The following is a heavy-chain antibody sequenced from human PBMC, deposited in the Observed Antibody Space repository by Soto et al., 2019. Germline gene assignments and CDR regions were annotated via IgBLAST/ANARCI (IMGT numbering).Heavy chain of an antibody. Sequence: GGSLRLSCAASGFTFSSYGMHWVRQAPGKGLEWVAVISYDGSNKYYADSVKGRFTISRDNSKNTLYLQMNSLRAEDTAGYYCAKDLIAAAGRVLGGGYYYGMDVWGQGTTVTVSS. CDR1: GFTFSSYG. CDR3: AKDLIAAAGRVLGGGYYYGMDV. CDR2: ISYDGSNK. D-gene: IGHD6-13*01. V-gene: IGHV3-30*18. J-gene: IGHJ6*02.